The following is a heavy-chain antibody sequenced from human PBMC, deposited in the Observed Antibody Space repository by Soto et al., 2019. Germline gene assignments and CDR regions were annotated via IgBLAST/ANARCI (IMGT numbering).Heavy chain of an antibody. CDR3: AGRPYGVSTFDP. CDR1: GGSISSYY. J-gene: IGHJ5*02. Sequence: QVQLQESGPGLVKPSETLSLTCTVSGGSISSYYWSWIRQPPGKGLEWIGYIYYSGSTNYNPSLKSRVTISVDTSKNQFSLKLSSVTAADTAVYYCAGRPYGVSTFDPWGQGTLVTVSS. CDR2: IYYSGST. D-gene: IGHD4-17*01. V-gene: IGHV4-59*08.